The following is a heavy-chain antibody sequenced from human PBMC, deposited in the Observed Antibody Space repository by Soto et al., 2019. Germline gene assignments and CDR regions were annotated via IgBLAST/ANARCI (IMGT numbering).Heavy chain of an antibody. CDR3: ARDHCSSTSCQPNWFDP. CDR2: LIPIFGTA. Sequence: QVQLVESGAEVKKPGSSVKVSCKASGGTFSSYAISWVRQAPGQGLEWMGGLIPIFGTATYAQKFQGRVTITADESTSTAYMELSSLRSEDTAVYYCARDHCSSTSCQPNWFDPWGQGTLVTVSS. CDR1: GGTFSSYA. J-gene: IGHJ5*02. V-gene: IGHV1-69*01. D-gene: IGHD2-2*01.